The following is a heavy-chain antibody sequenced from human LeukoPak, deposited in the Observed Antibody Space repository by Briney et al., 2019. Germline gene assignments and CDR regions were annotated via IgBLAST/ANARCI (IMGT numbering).Heavy chain of an antibody. D-gene: IGHD3-22*01. V-gene: IGHV4-30-2*01. J-gene: IGHJ2*01. Sequence: SQTLSLTCAVSGGSISSGGYSWSWIRQPPGKGLEWIGYIYHSGSTCYNPSLKSRVTISVDRSKNQFSLKLSSVTAADTAVYYCARGNNYYDSSGYYPNWYFDLWGRGTLVTVSS. CDR1: GGSISSGGYS. CDR3: ARGNNYYDSSGYYPNWYFDL. CDR2: IYHSGST.